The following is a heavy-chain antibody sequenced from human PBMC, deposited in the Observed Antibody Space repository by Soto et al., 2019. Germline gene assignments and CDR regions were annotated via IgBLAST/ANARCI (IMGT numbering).Heavy chain of an antibody. CDR1: GYTFTVYY. J-gene: IGHJ4*02. V-gene: IGHV1-2*02. D-gene: IGHD1-26*01. CDR2: INPKSGGT. CDR3: ARDLAKGGGSAVFDY. Sequence: ASVKVSCKASGYTFTVYYMHWVRQAPGQGLEWMGWINPKSGGTMYPQKFQGRVTMTWDTSISTAYMALTRLRSDDTAVYYCARDLAKGGGSAVFDYQGPRPLVTVSP.